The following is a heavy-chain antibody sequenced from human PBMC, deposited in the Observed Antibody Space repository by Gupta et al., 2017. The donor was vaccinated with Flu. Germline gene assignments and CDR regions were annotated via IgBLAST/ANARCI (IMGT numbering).Heavy chain of an antibody. CDR1: GGSIDTYY. Sequence: QEQLQESGPGLVKPSETLSLTCTVSGGSIDTYYWSWIRQSPEGGLEWVGYIAYGGTTNYNPSLRSRVTISVDTSRNQFSLRLTSVTAADTAVYFCARFWSDCSGGTCFSSPDYYFFGMDLWGQGTTVTVSS. CDR3: ARFWSDCSGGTCFSSPDYYFFGMDL. CDR2: IAYGGTT. D-gene: IGHD2-15*01. J-gene: IGHJ6*02. V-gene: IGHV4-59*01.